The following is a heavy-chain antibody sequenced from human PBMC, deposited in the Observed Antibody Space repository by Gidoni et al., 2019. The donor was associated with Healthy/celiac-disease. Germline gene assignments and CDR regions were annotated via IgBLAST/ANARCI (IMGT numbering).Heavy chain of an antibody. D-gene: IGHD3-10*01. Sequence: QVQLQQWGAGLLKPSETLSLTCAVYGGSFSGYYWGWIRQPPGKGLEWIGEINHSGSTNYNPSLKSRVTISVDTSKNQFSLKLSSGTAADTAFSYCARGLTMVRAHWYFDLWGRVTLVTVSS. CDR1: GGSFSGYY. CDR2: INHSGST. J-gene: IGHJ2*01. CDR3: ARGLTMVRAHWYFDL. V-gene: IGHV4-34*01.